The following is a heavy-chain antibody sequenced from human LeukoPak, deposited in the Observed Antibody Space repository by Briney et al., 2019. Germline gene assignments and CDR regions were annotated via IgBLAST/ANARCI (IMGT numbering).Heavy chain of an antibody. CDR2: IFPIVEIT. Sequence: GASVKVSCKASGDTLNNDDITRVRQPPGPGLEWMGRIFPIVEITNYEESFQGRVTITADKSTNTFYMQLASLMSSDTAIYFCARGNYGDPNWFDPWGQGTLVTVSS. CDR3: ARGNYGDPNWFDP. V-gene: IGHV1-69*04. D-gene: IGHD4-17*01. CDR1: GDTLNNDD. J-gene: IGHJ5*02.